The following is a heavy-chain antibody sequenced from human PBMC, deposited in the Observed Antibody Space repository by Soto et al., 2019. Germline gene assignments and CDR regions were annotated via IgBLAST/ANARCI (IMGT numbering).Heavy chain of an antibody. J-gene: IGHJ1*01. CDR1: GGTFSRYS. Sequence: VQLVQSGAEVKKPGSSVKVSCKASGGTFSRYSISWVRQAPGQGLEWMGEIIPIAGTPDYAQRFQGRATITADGSTSTVYMELNNLRFEDTAVYCCARSLTNAEYFQHWGQGTLVIVSS. CDR3: ARSLTNAEYFQH. CDR2: IIPIAGTP. V-gene: IGHV1-69*12.